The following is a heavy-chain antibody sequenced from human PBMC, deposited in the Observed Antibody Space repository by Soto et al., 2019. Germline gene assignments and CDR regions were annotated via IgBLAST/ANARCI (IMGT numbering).Heavy chain of an antibody. CDR3: AHRLRPRSSTVTTSPGGWFDP. J-gene: IGHJ5*02. V-gene: IGHV2-5*01. D-gene: IGHD4-17*01. CDR2: IYWNDDK. CDR1: RFPLSPSGVG. Sequence: SGPTLVNPTQTLTLTCTFSRFPLSPSGVGVGWIRQPPGKALEWLALIYWNDDKRYSPSLKSRLTITKDTSKNQVVLTMTNMDPVDTATYYCAHRLRPRSSTVTTSPGGWFDPWGQGTLVTVSS.